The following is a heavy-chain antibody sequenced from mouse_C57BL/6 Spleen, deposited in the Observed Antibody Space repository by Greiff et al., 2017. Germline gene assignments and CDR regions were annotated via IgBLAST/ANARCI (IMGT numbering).Heavy chain of an antibody. D-gene: IGHD2-2*01. V-gene: IGHV1-50*01. J-gene: IGHJ2*01. CDR3: ARGLSMVLDY. Sequence: QVQLQQPEAELVKPGASVKLSCKASGYTFTSYWMQWVKQRPGQGLEWIGEIDPSDSYTNYNQKFKGKATLTVDTSSSTAYMQLSSLTSEDSAVYYCARGLSMVLDYWGQGTTLTVSS. CDR1: GYTFTSYW. CDR2: IDPSDSYT.